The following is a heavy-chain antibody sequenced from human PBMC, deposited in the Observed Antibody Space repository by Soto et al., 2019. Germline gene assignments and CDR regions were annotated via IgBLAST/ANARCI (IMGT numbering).Heavy chain of an antibody. CDR3: ARERYDFWSGYPKGGSYYYYGMDV. D-gene: IGHD3-3*01. J-gene: IGHJ6*02. V-gene: IGHV6-1*01. CDR1: GDSVSSNSAA. Sequence: SQTLSLTCAISGDSVSSNSAAGNWIRQSPSRGLEWLGRTYYRSKWYNDYAVSVKSRITINPDTSKNQFSLQLNSVTPEDTAVYYCARERYDFWSGYPKGGSYYYYGMDVWGQGTTVTVSS. CDR2: TYYRSKWYN.